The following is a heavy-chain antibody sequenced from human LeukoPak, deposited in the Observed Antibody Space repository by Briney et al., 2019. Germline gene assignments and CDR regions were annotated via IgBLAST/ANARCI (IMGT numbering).Heavy chain of an antibody. CDR2: IYYSGST. V-gene: IGHV4-61*05. Sequence: SETLSLTCTVSGGSISSSSYYWGWIRQPPGKGLEWIGYIYYSGSTNYNPSLKSRVTISVDTSKNQFSLKLSSVTAADTAVYYCASSFPRFDPWGQGTLVTVSS. CDR1: GGSISSSSYY. CDR3: ASSFPRFDP. J-gene: IGHJ5*02.